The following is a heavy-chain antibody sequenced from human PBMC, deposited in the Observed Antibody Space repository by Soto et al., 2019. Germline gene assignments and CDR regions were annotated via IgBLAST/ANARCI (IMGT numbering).Heavy chain of an antibody. D-gene: IGHD3-10*01. J-gene: IGHJ4*02. CDR1: GYTFTTYG. CDR3: PRGWFVESVYCLDY. V-gene: IGHV1-18*01. CDR2: ISPYNGNT. Sequence: QVQLVQSGAEVKKPGASVKVSCKTSGYTFTTYGITWVRQAPGQGLEWMGWISPYNGNTKYAQKLQSRVTTTADTSTRSAHIALASLTSDATAVYYGPRGWFVESVYCLDYTGQRTLVTVSA.